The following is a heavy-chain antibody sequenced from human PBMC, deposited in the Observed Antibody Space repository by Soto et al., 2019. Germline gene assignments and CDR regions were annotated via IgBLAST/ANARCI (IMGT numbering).Heavy chain of an antibody. CDR1: GGSISSYF. Sequence: SETLSLTCTVSGGSISSYFWSWIRQPPGKGLEWIGSIYHSGSTYYNPSLKSRVTISVDTSKNQFSLKLSSVTAADTAVYYCARTDELLLWFGELHPQYYFDYWGQGTLVTVSS. J-gene: IGHJ4*02. V-gene: IGHV4-59*05. CDR2: IYHSGST. CDR3: ARTDELLLWFGELHPQYYFDY. D-gene: IGHD3-10*01.